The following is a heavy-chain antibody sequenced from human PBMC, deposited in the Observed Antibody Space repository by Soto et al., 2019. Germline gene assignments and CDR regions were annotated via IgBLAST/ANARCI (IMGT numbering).Heavy chain of an antibody. V-gene: IGHV3-7*01. CDR2: INPDGSEK. J-gene: IGHJ4*02. CDR3: SRSLDS. Sequence: GGSLRLSCAASGFTFSSFWMDWVRQAPGKGLEWVANINPDGSEKQYVDSVKGRFTISRDNAKNSLYLQMSSVTAEDSALYYCSRSLDSWGQGTRVTVSS. CDR1: GFTFSSFW.